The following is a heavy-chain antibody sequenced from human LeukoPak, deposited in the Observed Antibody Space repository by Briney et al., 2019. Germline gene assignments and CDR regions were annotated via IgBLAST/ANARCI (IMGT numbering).Heavy chain of an antibody. J-gene: IGHJ3*02. CDR2: IYYSGST. V-gene: IGHV4-59*01. D-gene: IGHD2-15*01. CDR1: GGSISSYY. Sequence: SETLSLTCTVSGGSISSYYWSWIRQPPGKGLEWIGYIYYSGSTNYNPSLKSRVIISVDTSKNQFSLKLSSVTAADTAVYYCARDEHCSGGSCYSTAFDIWGQGTMVTVSS. CDR3: ARDEHCSGGSCYSTAFDI.